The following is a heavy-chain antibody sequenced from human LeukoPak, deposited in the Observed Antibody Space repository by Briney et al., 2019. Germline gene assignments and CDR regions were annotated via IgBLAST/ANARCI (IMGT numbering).Heavy chain of an antibody. Sequence: LRLSXXXXXFTFXXXAMSWVRQXPGKGLEWVSAISGSGGSTYYADSVKGRFTISRDNSNTTLYLQMNSLRAEDTAVYYCAKSFTIFGVVMEAFDIGGQGTMVTVS. CDR2: ISGSGGST. J-gene: IGHJ3*02. CDR1: XFTFXXXA. D-gene: IGHD3-3*01. V-gene: IGHV3-23*01. CDR3: AKSFTIFGVVMEAFDI.